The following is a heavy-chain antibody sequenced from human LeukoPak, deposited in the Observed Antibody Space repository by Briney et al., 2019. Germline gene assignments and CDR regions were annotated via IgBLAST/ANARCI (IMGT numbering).Heavy chain of an antibody. V-gene: IGHV3-23*01. Sequence: GGSLRLSCAASGFTFSSYAMSWVRQAPGKGLEWVSAISGSGGSTYYADSAKGRFTISRDNSKNTLYLQMNSLRAEDTAVYYCARMDYSNSFDYWGQGTLVTVSS. D-gene: IGHD4-11*01. CDR3: ARMDYSNSFDY. J-gene: IGHJ4*02. CDR1: GFTFSSYA. CDR2: ISGSGGST.